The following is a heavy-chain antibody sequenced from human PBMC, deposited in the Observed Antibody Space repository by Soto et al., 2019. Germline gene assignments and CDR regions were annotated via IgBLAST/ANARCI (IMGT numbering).Heavy chain of an antibody. V-gene: IGHV4-39*01. Sequence: PSETLSLTCTVSGGSISSSSYYWGWIRQPPGKGLEWIGSIYYSGSTYYNPSLKSRVTISVDTSKNQFSLKLSSVTAADTAVYYCACPHGYSSSRYPPYGMDVWGQGTTVTVSS. CDR3: ACPHGYSSSRYPPYGMDV. J-gene: IGHJ6*02. CDR2: IYYSGST. CDR1: GGSISSSSYY. D-gene: IGHD6-13*01.